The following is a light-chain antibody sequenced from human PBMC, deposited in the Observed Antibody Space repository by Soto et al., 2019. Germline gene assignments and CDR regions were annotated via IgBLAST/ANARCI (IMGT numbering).Light chain of an antibody. J-gene: IGLJ1*01. V-gene: IGLV2-8*01. CDR2: EVN. CDR3: TSYAGGNNV. Sequence: QSALTQPPSASGSPGQSVTISCTGNSSDVGGYNYVSWYQQHPGKVPKLIVYEVNKRPSGVPDRFSGSKSGNTASLTVSGLQAEDEADYYCTSYAGGNNVFGTGTKVTVL. CDR1: SSDVGGYNY.